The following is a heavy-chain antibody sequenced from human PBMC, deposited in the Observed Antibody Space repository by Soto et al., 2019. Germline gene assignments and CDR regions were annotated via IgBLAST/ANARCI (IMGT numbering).Heavy chain of an antibody. D-gene: IGHD3-3*01. CDR1: GFTFSSYG. Sequence: GGSLRLSCAASGFTFSSYGMHWVRQAPGKGLEWVAVIWYDGSNKYYADSVKGRFTISRDNSKNTLYLQMNSLRAEDTAVYYCARDPREIRTIFGVVPQAVYYSYGMDVWGQATSVSVSS. CDR3: ARDPREIRTIFGVVPQAVYYSYGMDV. J-gene: IGHJ6*02. V-gene: IGHV3-33*01. CDR2: IWYDGSNK.